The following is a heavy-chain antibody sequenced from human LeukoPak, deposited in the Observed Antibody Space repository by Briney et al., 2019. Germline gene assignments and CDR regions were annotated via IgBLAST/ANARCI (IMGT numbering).Heavy chain of an antibody. CDR2: ISSSGTYI. CDR3: ARDQDYGGDFDY. V-gene: IGHV3-21*01. D-gene: IGHD4-17*01. J-gene: IGHJ4*02. Sequence: GGSLRLSCAASGFTFRNYSMNWVRQAPGQGLEWVSSISSSGTYIYYAASVKGRFTISRDNANNSLYLQMNSLRAEDTAVCYCARDQDYGGDFDYWGQGTLVTVSS. CDR1: GFTFRNYS.